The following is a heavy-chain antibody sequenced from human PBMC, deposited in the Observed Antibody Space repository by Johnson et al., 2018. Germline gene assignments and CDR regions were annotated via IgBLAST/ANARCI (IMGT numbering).Heavy chain of an antibody. CDR1: GFTFSGFA. CDR2: ISGSGDRT. J-gene: IGHJ3*01. V-gene: IGHV3-23*04. Sequence: EVQLVESGGGLVQPGGSLRLSCAASGFTFSGFAMGWVRQAPGKGLDWVSAISGSGDRTYYAGSVKGRFAISRDNSKNTLALQMNSLRVEDTAGYYCAKRGGNGWGAFYVWGQGTVVTVSS. D-gene: IGHD6-19*01. CDR3: AKRGGNGWGAFYV.